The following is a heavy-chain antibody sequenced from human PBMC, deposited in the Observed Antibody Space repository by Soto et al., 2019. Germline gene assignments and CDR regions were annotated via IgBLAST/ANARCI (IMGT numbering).Heavy chain of an antibody. CDR1: GFTFSSYW. J-gene: IGHJ4*02. Sequence: EVQLVESGGGLVEPGGSLRLSCAASGFTFSSYWRNWVRLAPGKGLEWVANIKQDGSQKNYVDSVNGRFTISRDNAKNSLYLQMSSLRAEDTAWYYCMASVTTHDYWGQGTLVTVSS. CDR3: MASVTTHDY. V-gene: IGHV3-7*01. D-gene: IGHD4-17*01. CDR2: IKQDGSQK.